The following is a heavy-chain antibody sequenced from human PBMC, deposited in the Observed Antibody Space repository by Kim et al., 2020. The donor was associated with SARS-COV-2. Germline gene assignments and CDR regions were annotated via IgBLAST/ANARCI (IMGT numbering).Heavy chain of an antibody. Sequence: SETLSLTCTVSGGSISSGSYYWSWIRQPAGKGLEWIGRIYTSGSTNYNPSLKSRVTISVDTSKNQFSLKLSSVTAADTAVYYCARTGGSNWFDPWGQGTLVTVSS. CDR3: ARTGGSNWFDP. D-gene: IGHD2-8*02. CDR1: GGSISSGSYY. CDR2: IYTSGST. J-gene: IGHJ5*02. V-gene: IGHV4-61*02.